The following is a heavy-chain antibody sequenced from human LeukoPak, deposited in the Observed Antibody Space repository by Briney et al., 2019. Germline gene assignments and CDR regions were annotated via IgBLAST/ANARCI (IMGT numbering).Heavy chain of an antibody. CDR1: GFTFDDYA. CDR2: ISWNSGSK. Sequence: GGSLRLSCAASGFTFDDYAMHWVRQVPGKGLEWVAGISWNSGSKAYADSVKGRFTVSRDNAKNSLYLQMNSLRGEDTALYYCAKDLGSSLYYYGMDVWGQGTTVTVSS. D-gene: IGHD3-10*01. CDR3: AKDLGSSLYYYGMDV. J-gene: IGHJ6*02. V-gene: IGHV3-9*01.